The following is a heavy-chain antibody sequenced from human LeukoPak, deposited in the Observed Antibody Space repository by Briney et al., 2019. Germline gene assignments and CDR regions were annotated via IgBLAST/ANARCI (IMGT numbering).Heavy chain of an antibody. Sequence: GESLKISCRASGHDFPDYWIGWVRQMPGKGLEWMGIIFPRDSNTVYGPSLQGQVTISVDTSISTAYLQWSSLKASDTAIYYCARRSSGELLDYWGQGTLVTVSS. D-gene: IGHD1-26*01. V-gene: IGHV5-51*01. J-gene: IGHJ4*02. CDR1: GHDFPDYW. CDR3: ARRSSGELLDY. CDR2: IFPRDSNT.